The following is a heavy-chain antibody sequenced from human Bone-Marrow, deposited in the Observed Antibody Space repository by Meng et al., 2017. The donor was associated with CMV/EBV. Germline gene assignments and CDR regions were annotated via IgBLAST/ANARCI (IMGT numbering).Heavy chain of an antibody. V-gene: IGHV1-69*04. D-gene: IGHD6-13*01. Sequence: SVKVSCKASGGTFSSYTISWVRQAPGQGLEWLGRIIPILGISTYAQKFQGRVTIVADKPTSTAYMELGSLISEDTAVYYCARERGRQQLVVDYWGQGTLVTVSS. J-gene: IGHJ4*02. CDR3: ARERGRQQLVVDY. CDR2: IIPILGIS. CDR1: GGTFSSYT.